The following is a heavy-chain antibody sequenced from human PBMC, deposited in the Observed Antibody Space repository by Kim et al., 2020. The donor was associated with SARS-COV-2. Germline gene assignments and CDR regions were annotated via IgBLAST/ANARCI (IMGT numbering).Heavy chain of an antibody. Sequence: ASVKVSCKASGYTFTSYGISWVRQAPGQGLEWMGWISAYNGNTNYAQKLQGRVTMTTDTSTSTAYMELRSLRSDDTAVYYCASQYYDILTSRGGYYYYGMDVWGQGTPVTVSS. CDR1: GYTFTSYG. CDR3: ASQYYDILTSRGGYYYYGMDV. J-gene: IGHJ6*02. V-gene: IGHV1-18*04. D-gene: IGHD3-9*01. CDR2: ISAYNGNT.